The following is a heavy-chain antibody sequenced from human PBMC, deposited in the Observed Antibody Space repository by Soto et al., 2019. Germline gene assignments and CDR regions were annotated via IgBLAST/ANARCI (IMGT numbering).Heavy chain of an antibody. CDR3: SRRGSGRYYDY. V-gene: IGHV3-23*01. J-gene: IGHJ4*02. CDR1: GFTFSSYA. D-gene: IGHD6-19*01. CDR2: ISGSGVST. Sequence: EVQLLESGGDLVQPVGSLRLSCAASGFTFSSYAMRWVRQDPVKGLEWVSAISGSGVSTYYEDSVMGRFTISRDKYKNTLYLQLNSLRAEDTAVYYCSRRGSGRYYDYWVQRNLVTGSS.